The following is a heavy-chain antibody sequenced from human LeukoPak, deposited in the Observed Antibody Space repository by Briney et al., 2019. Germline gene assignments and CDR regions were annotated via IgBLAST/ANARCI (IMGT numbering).Heavy chain of an antibody. D-gene: IGHD3-22*01. V-gene: IGHV1-69*01. CDR2: IIPIFGTA. CDR1: GGTFSSYA. J-gene: IGHJ4*02. CDR3: ARGGTMIVFDY. Sequence: ASVKVSCKASGGTFSSYAISWVRQAPGQGLEWMGGIIPIFGTANYAQKFQGRVTITADESTSTAYMELSSLKSEDTAVYYCARGGTMIVFDYWGQGTLVTVSS.